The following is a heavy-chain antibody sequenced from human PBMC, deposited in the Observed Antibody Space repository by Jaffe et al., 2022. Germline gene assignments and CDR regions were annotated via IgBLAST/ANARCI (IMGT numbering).Heavy chain of an antibody. J-gene: IGHJ2*01. CDR3: ARDRGSPYDILTGYYNRGPQWYFDL. V-gene: IGHV4-59*01. D-gene: IGHD3-9*01. CDR1: GGSISSYY. Sequence: QVQLQESGPGLVKPSETLSLTCTVSGGSISSYYWSWIRQPPGKGLEWIGYIYYSGSTNYNPSLKSRVTISVDTSKNQFSLKLSSVTAADTAVYYCARDRGSPYDILTGYYNRGPQWYFDLWGRGTLVTVSS. CDR2: IYYSGST.